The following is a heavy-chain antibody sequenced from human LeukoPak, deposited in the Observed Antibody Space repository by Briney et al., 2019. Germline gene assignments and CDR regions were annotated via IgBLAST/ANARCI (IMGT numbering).Heavy chain of an antibody. V-gene: IGHV1-8*02. CDR2: MNPSSGNT. CDR3: ARGYSPTVRTTGNDF. D-gene: IGHD1-1*01. CDR1: GYTFTGYY. J-gene: IGHJ4*02. Sequence: ASVKVSCKASGYTFTGYYMHWVRQAPGQGLEWMGWMNPSSGNTGYAQKFQGRVAMTRDASINTAYLDFYSLTSEDTAVYYCARGYSPTVRTTGNDFWGQGTLVTVSS.